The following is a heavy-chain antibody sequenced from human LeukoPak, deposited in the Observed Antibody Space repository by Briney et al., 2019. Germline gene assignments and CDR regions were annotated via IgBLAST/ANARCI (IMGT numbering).Heavy chain of an antibody. V-gene: IGHV1-18*01. Sequence: ASVKVSCKASGYIFTSYGISWVRQAPGQGLEWMGWISAYNGNTNYAQKLQGRVTMTTDTSTSTAYMELRSLRSDDTAVYYCARDITPPYYDFWSGQTGGNDYWGQGTLVTVSS. CDR1: GYIFTSYG. D-gene: IGHD3-3*01. J-gene: IGHJ4*02. CDR2: ISAYNGNT. CDR3: ARDITPPYYDFWSGQTGGNDY.